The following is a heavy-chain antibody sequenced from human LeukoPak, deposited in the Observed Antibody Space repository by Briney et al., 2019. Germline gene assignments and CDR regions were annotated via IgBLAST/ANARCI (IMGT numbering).Heavy chain of an antibody. V-gene: IGHV3-20*04. J-gene: IGHJ5*02. Sequence: GGSLRLSCAASGFTFSSYSMNWVRQAPGKGLEWVSGINWNGGSTGYADPVKGRFTISRDNAKNSLYLQMNSLRAEDTALYYCARLGGGTTVTTWGQGTLVTVSS. CDR3: ARLGGGTTVTT. CDR1: GFTFSSYS. CDR2: INWNGGST. D-gene: IGHD4-17*01.